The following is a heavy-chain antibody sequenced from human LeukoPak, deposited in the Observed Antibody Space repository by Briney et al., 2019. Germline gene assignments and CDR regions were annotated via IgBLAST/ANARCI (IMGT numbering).Heavy chain of an antibody. CDR2: ISGSASST. D-gene: IGHD1-26*01. V-gene: IGHV3-23*01. CDR3: TRDPILGAPDYFDY. J-gene: IGHJ4*02. CDR1: GLTFSNYA. Sequence: GGSLRLSCAASGLTFSNYAMSWVRQAPGKGLEWVSAISGSASSTYYADSVKGRFTISRDNSKNTMYLQMNNLREEDTAVYYCTRDPILGAPDYFDYWGQGTLVTVSS.